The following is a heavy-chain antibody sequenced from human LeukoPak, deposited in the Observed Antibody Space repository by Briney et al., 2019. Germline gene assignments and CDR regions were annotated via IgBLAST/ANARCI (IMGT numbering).Heavy chain of an antibody. Sequence: GASVKVSCKASGYTFTSYGISWVRQAPGQGLEWMGWISAYNGNTNYAQKLQGRVTMTTDTSTSTAHMELRSLRSDDTAVYYCARGLYCSSTSCYDYFDYLGQGTLVTVSS. CDR2: ISAYNGNT. CDR1: GYTFTSYG. D-gene: IGHD2-2*01. J-gene: IGHJ4*02. CDR3: ARGLYCSSTSCYDYFDY. V-gene: IGHV1-18*01.